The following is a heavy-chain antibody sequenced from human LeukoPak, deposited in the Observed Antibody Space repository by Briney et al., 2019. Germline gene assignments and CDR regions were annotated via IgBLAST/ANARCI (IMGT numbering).Heavy chain of an antibody. V-gene: IGHV3-23*01. D-gene: IGHD3-10*01. CDR3: AKYGSGSYLLYYYYYYGMDV. Sequence: GGSLRLSRAASGFTFSSYAMNWVRQAPGKVLEWVSAISGSGGSTYYADSVKGRFTISRDNSKNTLYLQMNSLRAEDTAVYYCAKYGSGSYLLYYYYYYGMDVWGQGSTVTVSS. CDR2: ISGSGGST. CDR1: GFTFSSYA. J-gene: IGHJ6*02.